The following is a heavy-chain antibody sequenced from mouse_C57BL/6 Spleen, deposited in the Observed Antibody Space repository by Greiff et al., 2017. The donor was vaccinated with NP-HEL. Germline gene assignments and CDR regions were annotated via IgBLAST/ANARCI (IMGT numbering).Heavy chain of an antibody. J-gene: IGHJ3*01. CDR2: ISGGGGNT. CDR1: GFTFSSYT. V-gene: IGHV5-9*01. CDR3: ASPGYYGSLFAY. Sequence: EVQWVESGGGLVKPGGSLKLSCAASGFTFSSYTMSWVRQTPEKRLEWVATISGGGGNTYYPDSVKGRFTISRDNAKNTLYLQMSRLRSEDTALYYCASPGYYGSLFAYWGQGTLVTVSA. D-gene: IGHD1-1*01.